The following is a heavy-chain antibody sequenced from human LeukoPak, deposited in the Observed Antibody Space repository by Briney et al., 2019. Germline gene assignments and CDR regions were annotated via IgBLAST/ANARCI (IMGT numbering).Heavy chain of an antibody. CDR3: ARDSSMKSAYDAFDI. CDR1: GFTFSNYG. J-gene: IGHJ3*02. CDR2: ISSTSNYI. D-gene: IGHD6-6*01. V-gene: IGHV3-21*01. Sequence: GGSLRLSCAASGFTFSNYGMNWVRQAPGKGLEWVSSISSTSNYIYYADSVQGRFTITRDNAKNSLYLQMDSLRAEDTAVYFCARDSSMKSAYDAFDIWGQGTMVTVSS.